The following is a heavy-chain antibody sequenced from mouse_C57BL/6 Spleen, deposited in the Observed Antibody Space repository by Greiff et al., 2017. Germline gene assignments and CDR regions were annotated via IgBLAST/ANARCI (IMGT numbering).Heavy chain of an antibody. CDR3: ARFYGSSLYYAMDY. J-gene: IGHJ4*01. CDR1: GYTFTDYN. CDR2: INPNHGGT. Sequence: VQLQQSGPELVKPGASVKIPCKASGYTFTDYNMDWVKQSHGKSLEWIGDINPNHGGTIYNQKFKGKATLTVDKSASTAYMEIRSLTSEDTAVYYCARFYGSSLYYAMDYWGQGTSVTVSS. V-gene: IGHV1-18*01. D-gene: IGHD1-1*01.